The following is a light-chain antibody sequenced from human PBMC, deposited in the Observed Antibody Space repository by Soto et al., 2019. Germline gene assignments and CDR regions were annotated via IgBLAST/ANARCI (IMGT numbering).Light chain of an antibody. CDR1: QTVKKNY. Sequence: DIVLTQSPGTLSLSPGEGTTLSCRPSQTVKKNYLAWYQQKPGQAPRLLIYAASSRATGIPDRFSGSGSGTDFTLTISRLEPEDLAVFYCQQYAESPITFGQGTRLEIK. J-gene: IGKJ5*01. CDR3: QQYAESPIT. V-gene: IGKV3-20*01. CDR2: AAS.